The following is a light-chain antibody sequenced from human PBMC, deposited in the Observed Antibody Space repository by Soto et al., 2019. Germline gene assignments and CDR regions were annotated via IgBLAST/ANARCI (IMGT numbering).Light chain of an antibody. Sequence: PPSFSASTGDRVTITCRASQGISSYLAWYQQTPGKAPKLLIYAASTLQSGVPSRFSGSGSGTDFTLTISCLQSEDLATYYCQQYYSYPRTFGQGTKVDI. CDR2: AAS. CDR1: QGISSY. J-gene: IGKJ1*01. CDR3: QQYYSYPRT. V-gene: IGKV1-8*01.